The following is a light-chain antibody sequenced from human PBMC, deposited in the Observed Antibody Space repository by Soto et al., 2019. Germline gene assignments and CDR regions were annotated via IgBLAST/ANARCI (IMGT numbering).Light chain of an antibody. Sequence: DIPMTQSPSTLSAFVGDRVTITCRASQSISSWLAWYQQKPGKAPKLLIYKASSLESGVPSRFSGSGSGTEFTLTISSLQPDDFATYYCQQYNSYSWTFGQGTKVDIK. CDR3: QQYNSYSWT. J-gene: IGKJ1*01. CDR2: KAS. CDR1: QSISSW. V-gene: IGKV1-5*03.